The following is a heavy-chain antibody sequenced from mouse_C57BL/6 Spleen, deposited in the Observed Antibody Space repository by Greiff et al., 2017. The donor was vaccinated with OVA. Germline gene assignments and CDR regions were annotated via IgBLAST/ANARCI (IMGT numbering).Heavy chain of an antibody. Sequence: EVQLQQSGPELVKPGASVKISCKASGYTFTDYYMNWVKQSHGKSLEWIGDINPNNGGTSYNQKFKGKATLTVDKSSSTAYMELRSLTSEDSAVYYCARNYYGLFDYWGQGTTLTVSS. J-gene: IGHJ2*01. D-gene: IGHD1-1*01. CDR3: ARNYYGLFDY. CDR2: INPNNGGT. CDR1: GYTFTDYY. V-gene: IGHV1-26*01.